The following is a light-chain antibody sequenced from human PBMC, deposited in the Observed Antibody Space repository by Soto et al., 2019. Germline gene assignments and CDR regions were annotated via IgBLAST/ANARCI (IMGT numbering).Light chain of an antibody. CDR3: QQYDNLLFT. CDR1: QGITSW. J-gene: IGKJ3*01. CDR2: AAS. Sequence: DIQMTQSPSTVSASVGDRVTITCRASQGITSWLAWYQQKPGKAPKLLIYAASNLQSGIPSRFSGSGSGTDFTLTISSLQPEDFATYYCQQYDNLLFTFGPGTKVDIK. V-gene: IGKV1-12*01.